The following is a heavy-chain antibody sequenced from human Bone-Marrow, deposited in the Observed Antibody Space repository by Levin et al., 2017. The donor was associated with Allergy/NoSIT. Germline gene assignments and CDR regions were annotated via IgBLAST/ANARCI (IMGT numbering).Heavy chain of an antibody. CDR3: TKDSSSNWYARSAFDI. CDR1: GFLFPMSW. J-gene: IGHJ3*02. CDR2: ITWDSGHI. Sequence: SCGASGFLFPMSWMTWVRQAPGKGLEWVSGITWDSGHIAYADSVKGRFTVSRDNAKSSLYLQMNSLTPEDTALYYCTKDSSSNWYARSAFDIWGQGTMVTVSS. V-gene: IGHV3-9*01. D-gene: IGHD6-13*01.